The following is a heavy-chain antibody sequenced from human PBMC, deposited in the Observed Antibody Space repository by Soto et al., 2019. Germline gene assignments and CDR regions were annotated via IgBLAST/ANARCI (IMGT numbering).Heavy chain of an antibody. Sequence: QVQLQQWGAGLLKPSETLSLTCAVYGGSFSNYYWSWIRQPPGKGLEWIGEINHSESTNYNPSLKGRATISVDTSKNQYALKRSSGTATVTAVHYCARGGPPMTVVAINHGRFDPRGQGTLVTVSS. CDR1: GGSFSNYY. CDR2: INHSEST. V-gene: IGHV4-34*01. CDR3: ARGGPPMTVVAINHGRFDP. J-gene: IGHJ5*02. D-gene: IGHD3-22*01.